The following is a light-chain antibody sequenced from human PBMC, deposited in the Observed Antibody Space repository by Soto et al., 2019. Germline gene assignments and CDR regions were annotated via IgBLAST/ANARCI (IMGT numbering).Light chain of an antibody. Sequence: DIQMTQSPSSLSASVGDRVSFTCQASQDISKFLNWYQHKPGQAPSLQIYDASKSQFGVPSRFSGSGSGTDFTFTISSLQPEDNATYYCQQYDNRPFTFGPGTKVDVK. CDR3: QQYDNRPFT. CDR2: DAS. V-gene: IGKV1-33*01. J-gene: IGKJ3*01. CDR1: QDISKF.